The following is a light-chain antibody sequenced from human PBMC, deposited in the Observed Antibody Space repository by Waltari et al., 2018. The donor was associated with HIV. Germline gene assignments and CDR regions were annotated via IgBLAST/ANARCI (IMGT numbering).Light chain of an antibody. J-gene: IGLJ2*01. CDR3: CSYAGSIYVV. Sequence: QSALTQPASVSVSPGQSITISCTGTSSDVGNYNHVSWYQQHPGKAPKVIIYDVNKRPSGVSNRFSASKSGNTASLTISGLQAEDEGLYYCCSYAGSIYVVFGGGTKVTVL. CDR1: SSDVGNYNH. V-gene: IGLV2-23*02. CDR2: DVN.